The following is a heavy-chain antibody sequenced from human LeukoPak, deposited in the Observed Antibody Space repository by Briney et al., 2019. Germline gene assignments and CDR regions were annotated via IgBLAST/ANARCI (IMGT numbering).Heavy chain of an antibody. D-gene: IGHD3-22*01. V-gene: IGHV3-23*01. CDR2: ISDSGGST. CDR3: VKRMGSGYYPFDY. CDR1: KFTFASHT. Sequence: PGGSLRLSCAASKFTFASHTMNWVRQAPGKGLEWVSTISDSGGSTYYADSVKGRCTISRDNSKSTLYLYMNSLRAEDTAIYYCVKRMGSGYYPFDYWGQGTLVTVSS. J-gene: IGHJ4*02.